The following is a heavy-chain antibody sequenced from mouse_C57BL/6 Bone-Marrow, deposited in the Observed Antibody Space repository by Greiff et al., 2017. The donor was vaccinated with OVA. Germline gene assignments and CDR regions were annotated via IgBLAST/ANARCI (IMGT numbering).Heavy chain of an antibody. CDR1: GFTFSDYG. CDR2: ISRGSSTI. Sequence: EVQRVESGGGLVKPGGSLKLSCAASGFTFSDYGMHWVRQAPEKGLEWVAYISRGSSTIYYADTVKGRFTISRDNAKNTMFLQMTRLRSEDTGMYYCARMEYCSWYFDVWGTGTTVTVSS. CDR3: ARMEYCSWYFDV. J-gene: IGHJ1*03. D-gene: IGHD5-2*01. V-gene: IGHV5-17*01.